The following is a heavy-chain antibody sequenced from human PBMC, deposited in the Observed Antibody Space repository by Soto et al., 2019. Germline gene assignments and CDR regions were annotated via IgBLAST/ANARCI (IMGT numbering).Heavy chain of an antibody. V-gene: IGHV4-4*02. Sequence: SETLSLTCAVSRCSIRSSNWWSWVRQSPGKGLEWIGEIFHNGNTYYNPSLNSRVTISVDTSKNQFSLNLRSVTAADTAVYYCARRTWGMDVWGQGTTVTVSS. D-gene: IGHD2-8*01. J-gene: IGHJ6*02. CDR2: IFHNGNT. CDR1: RCSIRSSNW. CDR3: ARRTWGMDV.